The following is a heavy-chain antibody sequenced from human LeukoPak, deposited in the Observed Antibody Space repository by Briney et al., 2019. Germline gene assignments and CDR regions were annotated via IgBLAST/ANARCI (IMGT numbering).Heavy chain of an antibody. J-gene: IGHJ4*02. D-gene: IGHD1-14*01. V-gene: IGHV3-74*01. CDR3: ARDQTQAGPTTVDH. Sequence: PGGSLRLSCVASGFSFSSYWMHWVRQDPGKGLVWVSRISSGGSDTKYVDSVKGRFTISRDNGKNTLYLEMNSLRVEDMAVYYCARDQTQAGPTTVDHWGQGTQVTASS. CDR1: GFSFSSYW. CDR2: ISSGGSDT.